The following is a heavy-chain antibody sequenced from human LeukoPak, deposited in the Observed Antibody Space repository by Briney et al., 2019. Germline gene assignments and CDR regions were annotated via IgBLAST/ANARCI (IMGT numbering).Heavy chain of an antibody. J-gene: IGHJ4*02. CDR1: GYTFTNYD. CDR3: ARGGAYCGGDCYPYSDY. Sequence: GASVKVSCKASGYTFTNYDINWVRQATGQGLEWMGWMNPNSGNTGYAQKFQGRVTMTRNTSISTAYMELSSLRSEDTAVYYCARGGAYCGGDCYPYSDYWGQGTLVTVSS. CDR2: MNPNSGNT. V-gene: IGHV1-8*01. D-gene: IGHD2-21*02.